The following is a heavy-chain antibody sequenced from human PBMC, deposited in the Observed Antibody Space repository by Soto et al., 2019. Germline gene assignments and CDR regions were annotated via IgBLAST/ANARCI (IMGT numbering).Heavy chain of an antibody. D-gene: IGHD4-17*01. CDR3: AKDGRGGYGDYVDY. CDR1: GFTFSSYG. J-gene: IGHJ4*02. Sequence: QVQLVESGGGVVQPGRSLRLSCAASGFTFSSYGMHWVRQAPGKGLEWVAVISYDGSNKYYADYVKGRFTISRDNSKNTLYLQMNSLRAEDTAVYYCAKDGRGGYGDYVDYWGQGTLVTVSS. V-gene: IGHV3-30*18. CDR2: ISYDGSNK.